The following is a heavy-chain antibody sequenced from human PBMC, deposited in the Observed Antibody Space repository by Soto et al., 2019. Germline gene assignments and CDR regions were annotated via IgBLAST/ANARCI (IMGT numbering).Heavy chain of an antibody. CDR2: IYPGDSDT. CDR3: GRVDSGYQSDYYYYRKV. V-gene: IGHV5-51*01. Sequence: LGESLKISCKGSGYSFTSYWIGWVRQMPGKGLEWMGIIYPGDSDTRYSPSFQGQVTISADKSISTAYLQWSSLKASDTAMYYCGRVDSGYQSDYYYYRKVGGKGTRFTFS. J-gene: IGHJ6*03. D-gene: IGHD5-12*01. CDR1: GYSFTSYW.